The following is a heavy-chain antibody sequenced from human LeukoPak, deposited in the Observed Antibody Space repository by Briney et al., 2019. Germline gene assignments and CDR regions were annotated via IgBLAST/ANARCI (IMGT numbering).Heavy chain of an antibody. J-gene: IGHJ4*02. V-gene: IGHV4-34*01. CDR1: GGSFSGYY. CDR3: ASVGYCSGGSCSARYYFDY. D-gene: IGHD2-15*01. Sequence: SETLSLTCAVYGGSFSGYYWNWIRQPPGKGLEWIGEINHSGSTNYNPSLKSRVTISVDTSKNQFSLKLSSVTAADTAVYYCASVGYCSGGSCSARYYFDYWGQGTLVTVSS. CDR2: INHSGST.